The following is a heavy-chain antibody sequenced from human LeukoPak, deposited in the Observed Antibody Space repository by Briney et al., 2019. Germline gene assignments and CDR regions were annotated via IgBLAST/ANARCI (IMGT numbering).Heavy chain of an antibody. V-gene: IGHV1-2*02. D-gene: IGHD5-18*01. CDR2: INPNSGGT. CDR1: GYTFTYYY. CDR3: ARESEYSYG. Sequence: ASVTVSCKASGYTFTYYYIHWVRQAPGQGLEWMGWINPNSGGTNYAQKFQGRVTMTRDTSISTAYMELSRLRSDDTAVYYCARESEYSYGWGQGTLVTVSS. J-gene: IGHJ4*02.